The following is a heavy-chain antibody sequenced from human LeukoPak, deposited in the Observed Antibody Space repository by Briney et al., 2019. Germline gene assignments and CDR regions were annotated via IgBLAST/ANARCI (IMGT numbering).Heavy chain of an antibody. D-gene: IGHD1-26*01. J-gene: IGHJ6*02. CDR3: ARDSSGSYYGYYYYGMDV. CDR2: ISSSSSYI. Sequence: GGSLRLSCAASGFTFSSYSMNWVRQAPGKGLEWVSSISSSSSYIYYADSVKGRFTISRDNAKNSLYLQMNSLRAEDTAVYYCARDSSGSYYGYYYYGMDVWGQGTTVTVSS. CDR1: GFTFSSYS. V-gene: IGHV3-21*01.